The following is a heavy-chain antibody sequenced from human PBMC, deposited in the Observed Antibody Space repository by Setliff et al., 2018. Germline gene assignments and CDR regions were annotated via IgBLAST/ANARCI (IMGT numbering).Heavy chain of an antibody. J-gene: IGHJ5*02. D-gene: IGHD3-3*01. CDR1: GGAISSGDYY. V-gene: IGHV4-61*09. CDR3: ARRVAIFGVVLLNWFDP. CDR2: THTSGRT. Sequence: TLSLTCTVSGGAISSGDYYWTWIRQPAGKGLEWIGHTHTSGRTNYNPSLKSRVTISVDTSKNQFSLNLSSVTAEDTAVYYCARRVAIFGVVLLNWFDPWGQGTLVTV.